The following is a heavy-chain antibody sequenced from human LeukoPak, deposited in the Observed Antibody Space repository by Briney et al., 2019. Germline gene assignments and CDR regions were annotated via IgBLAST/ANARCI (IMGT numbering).Heavy chain of an antibody. Sequence: PSETLSLTCAVSGGSISSSNWWSWVRQPPGKGLEWIGEIYHSGSTNYNPSPKSRVTISVDKSKNQFSLKLSSVTAADTAVYYCARVHSSSYYFDYWGQGTLVTVSS. V-gene: IGHV4-4*02. CDR2: IYHSGST. CDR1: GGSISSSNW. D-gene: IGHD6-6*01. J-gene: IGHJ4*02. CDR3: ARVHSSSYYFDY.